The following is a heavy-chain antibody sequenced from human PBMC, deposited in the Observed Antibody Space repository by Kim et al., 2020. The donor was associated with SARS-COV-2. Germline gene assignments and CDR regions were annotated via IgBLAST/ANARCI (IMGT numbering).Heavy chain of an antibody. J-gene: IGHJ6*03. CDR2: INACNGNT. D-gene: IGHD3-9*01. CDR1: GYTFTSYG. V-gene: IGHV1-3*01. CDR3: ARDSGYDIVRYYYYYIYV. Sequence: ASVKVSCKASGYTFTSYGMHWVRQAPGQRLEWMGWINACNGNTNYAQKLQGRITITRDTSTSTAYMELSSLRSEDTAVYYCARDSGYDIVRYYYYYIYV.